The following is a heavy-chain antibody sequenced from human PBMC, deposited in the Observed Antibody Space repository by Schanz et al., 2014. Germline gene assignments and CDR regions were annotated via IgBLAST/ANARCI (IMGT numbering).Heavy chain of an antibody. CDR2: ISVYHGHT. D-gene: IGHD6-19*01. CDR3: ARGLGDERWLDLNEAFDI. Sequence: QVQLVQSGAEVKKPGVSVKVSCKASGYTFNNHGISWVRQAPGQGLEWMGWISVYHGHTNYAEKGHGRVTMATDTSTSTAYMELSSLRSEDTAVYYCARGLGDERWLDLNEAFDIWGQGTIVTVSS. V-gene: IGHV1-18*01. CDR1: GYTFNNHG. J-gene: IGHJ3*02.